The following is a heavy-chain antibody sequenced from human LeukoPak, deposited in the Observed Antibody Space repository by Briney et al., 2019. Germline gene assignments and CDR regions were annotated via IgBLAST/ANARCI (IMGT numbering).Heavy chain of an antibody. CDR3: ARGGAAAGTEVYFDY. V-gene: IGHV3-7*01. Sequence: PGGSLRLSCAASGFTFSSYWMSWVRQAPGKGLEWVANIKQDGSGKYYVDSAKGRFTISRDNAKNSLYLQMNSLRAEDTAVYYCARGGAAAGTEVYFDYWGQGTLVTVSS. CDR1: GFTFSSYW. CDR2: IKQDGSGK. J-gene: IGHJ4*02. D-gene: IGHD6-13*01.